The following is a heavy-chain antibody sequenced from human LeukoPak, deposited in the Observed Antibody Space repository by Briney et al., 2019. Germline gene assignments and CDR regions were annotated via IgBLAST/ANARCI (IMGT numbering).Heavy chain of an antibody. D-gene: IGHD3-10*02. CDR1: GFTFSNYY. CDR2: ISSSGNIS. Sequence: PGGSLRLSCAASGFTFSNYYMGWIRQAPGKGLEWVSYISSSGNISHYADSVKGRFTISRDNTKNSLFLQMNSLRAEDMAVYYCARDGDQMFDVYDYWGQGTLVTVSS. CDR3: ARDGDQMFDVYDY. V-gene: IGHV3-11*04. J-gene: IGHJ4*02.